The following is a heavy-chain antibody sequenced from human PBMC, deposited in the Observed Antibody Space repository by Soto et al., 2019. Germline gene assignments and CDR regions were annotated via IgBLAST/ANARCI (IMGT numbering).Heavy chain of an antibody. CDR1: GFTFSGYA. CDR2: ISGSGGST. D-gene: IGHD3-10*01. V-gene: IGHV3-23*01. J-gene: IGHJ6*02. CDR3: ARDLGGSGKWDYGMGV. Sequence: GGSLRLSCAASGFTFSGYAMSWVRQAPGKGLEWVSAISGSGGSTYYADSVKGRFTISRDNSKNTLYLQMNSLRAEDTAVYYCARDLGGSGKWDYGMGVWGQGTTVTVSS.